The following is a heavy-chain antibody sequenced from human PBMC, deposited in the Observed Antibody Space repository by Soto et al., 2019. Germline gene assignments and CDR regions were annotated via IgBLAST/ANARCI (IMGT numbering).Heavy chain of an antibody. Sequence: QLQLQESGSGLVKPSQTLSLTCAVSGGSITTVGYSWSWIRQPPGKGLEWIGYIFHSGISYSNPSLKGRVTMSVDGSKNRFSLRLSSVTAAETAVYYCARRISARTYYFDYWGQGTLVTVSS. D-gene: IGHD6-6*01. V-gene: IGHV4-30-2*01. CDR2: IFHSGIS. CDR1: GGSITTVGYS. J-gene: IGHJ4*02. CDR3: ARRISARTYYFDY.